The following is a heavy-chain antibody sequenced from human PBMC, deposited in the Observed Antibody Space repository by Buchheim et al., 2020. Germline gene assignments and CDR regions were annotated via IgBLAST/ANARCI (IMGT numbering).Heavy chain of an antibody. Sequence: QVQLVQSGAEVKKPGASVKVSCKASGYTFTSYYMHWVRQAPGQGLEWMGIINPSGGSTSYAQKFQGRVTMTRDTSTSTVYMKLSSLRSEDTAVYYCARLHMTGYYYYYGMDVWGQGTT. CDR1: GYTFTSYY. D-gene: IGHD2-21*01. CDR3: ARLHMTGYYYYYGMDV. CDR2: INPSGGST. J-gene: IGHJ6*02. V-gene: IGHV1-46*01.